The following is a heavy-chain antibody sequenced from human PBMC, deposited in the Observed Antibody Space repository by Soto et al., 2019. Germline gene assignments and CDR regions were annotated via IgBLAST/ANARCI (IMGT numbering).Heavy chain of an antibody. CDR3: AKQGDYDGLFEY. CDR2: VSYDGRNK. Sequence: QVQLVESGGGVVQPGTSLRLSCAASGFTFSSYGMHWVRQAPGKGLEWVAVVSYDGRNKYYADAVGGRFTISRDNSESTLDLQMNSLRAEDTAVYYCAKQGDYDGLFEYWGRGTLVTVSS. V-gene: IGHV3-30*18. J-gene: IGHJ4*02. D-gene: IGHD4-17*01. CDR1: GFTFSSYG.